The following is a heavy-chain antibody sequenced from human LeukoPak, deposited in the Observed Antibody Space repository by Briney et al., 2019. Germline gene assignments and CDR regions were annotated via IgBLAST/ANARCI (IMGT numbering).Heavy chain of an antibody. CDR3: ARVHDSSGYDAFDI. V-gene: IGHV4-59*01. CDR2: IYYSGST. D-gene: IGHD3-22*01. J-gene: IGHJ3*02. Sequence: SETLSLTCTVSGGSISSYYWTWIRQPPGKGLEWIGYIYYSGSTNYNPSLKSRVTISVDTSKNQFSLKLSSVTAADTAVYYCARVHDSSGYDAFDIWGQGTMVTVSS. CDR1: GGSISSYY.